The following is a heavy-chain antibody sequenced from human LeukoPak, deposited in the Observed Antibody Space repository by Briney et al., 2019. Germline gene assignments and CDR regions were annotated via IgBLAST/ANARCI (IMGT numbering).Heavy chain of an antibody. Sequence: ASVKVSCKASGYTFTSYHMHWVRQAPGQGLEWMGKINLSGGSTTYAQKFQGRVTMTRDTSTSTVYMELSSLRSKDTAVYYCARDYVDDIPMIKDYWGQGTLVTVSS. CDR3: ARDYVDDIPMIKDY. CDR1: GYTFTSYH. D-gene: IGHD2-8*01. V-gene: IGHV1-46*01. CDR2: INLSGGST. J-gene: IGHJ4*02.